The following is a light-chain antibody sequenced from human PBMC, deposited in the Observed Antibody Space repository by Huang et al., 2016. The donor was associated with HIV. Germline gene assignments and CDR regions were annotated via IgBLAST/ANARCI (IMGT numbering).Light chain of an antibody. CDR1: QSLLHSNGYNY. J-gene: IGKJ5*01. CDR2: LSS. V-gene: IGKV2-28*01. Sequence: DIVMSQSPLSLPVTPGEPASISCRSSQSLLHSNGYNYVDWYVKKTGQSPQLVSYLSSNRASGVPDRCSGTGSVTHFTLRISRVEAEDVGVYYCMQALQTPRTFGQGTRLEIK. CDR3: MQALQTPRT.